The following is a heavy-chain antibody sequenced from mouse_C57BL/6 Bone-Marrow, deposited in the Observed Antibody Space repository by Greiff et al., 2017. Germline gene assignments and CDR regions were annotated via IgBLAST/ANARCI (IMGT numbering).Heavy chain of an antibody. CDR1: GYTFTSYW. D-gene: IGHD1-1*02. V-gene: IGHV1-7*01. J-gene: IGHJ4*01. Sequence: VQLQQSGAELVKPGASVKLSCKASGYTFTSYWMHWVKQRPGQGLEWIGYINPSSGYTNYNQKFKDKATLTADKSSSTAYMQLSSLTYEDSAVYYYARGGDYGGSLYCWAMDYWGRGTSVTVSA. CDR3: ARGGDYGGSLYCWAMDY. CDR2: INPSSGYT.